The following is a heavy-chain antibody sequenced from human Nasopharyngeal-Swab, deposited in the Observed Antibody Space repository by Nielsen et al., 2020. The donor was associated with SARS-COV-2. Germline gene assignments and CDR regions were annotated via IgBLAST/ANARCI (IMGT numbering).Heavy chain of an antibody. V-gene: IGHV3-23*01. CDR1: GFTFNTYA. CDR2: IGAGGALT. CDR3: AKEGHGVVIGVHAFDI. D-gene: IGHD3-3*01. Sequence: GESLKISCATSGFTFNTYAMSWVRQAPGKGLDWVSGIGAGGALTFYADSVKGRFTISRDNSRNTVFLQMNSLRAEDTAVYYCAKEGHGVVIGVHAFDIRGQGTKVPVPS. J-gene: IGHJ3*02.